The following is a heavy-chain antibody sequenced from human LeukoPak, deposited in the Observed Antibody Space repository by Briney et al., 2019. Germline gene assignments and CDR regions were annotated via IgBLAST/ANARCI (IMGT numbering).Heavy chain of an antibody. V-gene: IGHV3-74*01. J-gene: IGHJ6*02. Sequence: GGSLRLSCAASGNYWMHWVRQAPGKGLVWVSHINSDGSWTSYADSVKGRFTISKDNAKNTLYLQMNSLRAEDTAVYYCARDSIPPPDYGDYVAPYYYYYGMDVWGQGTTVTVSS. D-gene: IGHD4-17*01. CDR1: GNYW. CDR2: INSDGSWT. CDR3: ARDSIPPPDYGDYVAPYYYYYGMDV.